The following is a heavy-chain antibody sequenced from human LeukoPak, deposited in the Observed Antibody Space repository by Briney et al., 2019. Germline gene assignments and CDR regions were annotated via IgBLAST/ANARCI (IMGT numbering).Heavy chain of an antibody. CDR1: GYTFTNYF. D-gene: IGHD1-26*01. V-gene: IGHV1-46*01. Sequence: ASVKVSCEASGYTFTNYFMHWVRQAPGQGLEWMGLINPSGSRTNYAQKFQCTVTMTRDTSTSTVYMDLSSLRSDDTAVYYCARDIRIVGATIPKNYYYYMDVWGKGTTVTVSS. CDR3: ARDIRIVGATIPKNYYYYMDV. CDR2: INPSGSRT. J-gene: IGHJ6*03.